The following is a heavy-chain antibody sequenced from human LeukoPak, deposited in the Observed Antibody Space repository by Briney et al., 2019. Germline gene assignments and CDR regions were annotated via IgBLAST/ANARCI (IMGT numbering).Heavy chain of an antibody. D-gene: IGHD6-19*01. J-gene: IGHJ3*02. V-gene: IGHV4-59*01. CDR3: ARGYTSGWSPALDI. Sequence: PSETLSLTCTVSGGSISSYYWTWIRQPPGKGLEWIGYIYFSGSTNYNPSLKNRVTFSVDTSKNQFSLNLSSVTAADTAVYYCARGYTSGWSPALDIWGQGTMVTVSS. CDR2: IYFSGST. CDR1: GGSISSYY.